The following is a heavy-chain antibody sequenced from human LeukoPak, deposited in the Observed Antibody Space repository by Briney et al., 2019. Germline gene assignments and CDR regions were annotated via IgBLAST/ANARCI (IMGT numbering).Heavy chain of an antibody. J-gene: IGHJ4*01. CDR3: VRRFGTYYFDS. D-gene: IGHD3-10*01. V-gene: IGHV3-23*01. Sequence: GGSLRLSCATSGFTFRNYDMSWVRQAPGKGLEWVSAISSSGGNTYYPDSVRGRFTISRDNSKNTLHLQMYSLRVEDTALYYCVRRFGTYYFDSWGHGTLVIVSS. CDR2: ISSSGGNT. CDR1: GFTFRNYD.